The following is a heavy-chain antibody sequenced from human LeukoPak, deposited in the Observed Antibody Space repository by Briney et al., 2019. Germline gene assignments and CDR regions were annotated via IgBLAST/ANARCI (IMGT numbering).Heavy chain of an antibody. CDR1: GYTFTSYY. CDR2: INPSGGST. D-gene: IGHD1-26*01. Sequence: GASVKVSCKASGYTFTSYYMHWVRQAPGQGLEWMGIINPSGGSTSYAQKFQGRVTMTRDTSRSTVYMELSSLRSEDTAVYYCAREGPPVGATGYWGQGTLVTVSS. J-gene: IGHJ4*02. CDR3: AREGPPVGATGY. V-gene: IGHV1-46*01.